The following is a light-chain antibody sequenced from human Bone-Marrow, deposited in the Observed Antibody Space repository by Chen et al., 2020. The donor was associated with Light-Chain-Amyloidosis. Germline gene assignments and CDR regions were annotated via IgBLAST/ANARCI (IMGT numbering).Light chain of an antibody. V-gene: IGKV3-20*01. J-gene: IGKJ4*01. CDR1: QTISSNY. CDR2: GSS. Sequence: IVLTQSPGTLSLSPGEGANLSCRASQTISSNYLTWYQQKFGQAPRLLIYGSSSRATGIPDRFTGSGSGTDFTLTINRLEPEDFAMYYCQQYGTSPLTVGGGTKVEI. CDR3: QQYGTSPLT.